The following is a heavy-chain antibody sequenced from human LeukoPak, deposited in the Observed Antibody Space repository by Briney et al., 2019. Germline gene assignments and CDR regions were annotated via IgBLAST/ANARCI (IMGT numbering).Heavy chain of an antibody. CDR3: ARSPRYGDYVLGGFDY. J-gene: IGHJ4*02. Sequence: SETLSLTCTVSGYSISSGYYWGWIRQPPGKGLEWIGSIYHSGSTYYNPSLKSRVTISVDTSKNQFSLKLSSVTAADTAVYYCARSPRYGDYVLGGFDYWGQGTLVTVSS. CDR1: GYSISSGYY. V-gene: IGHV4-38-2*02. CDR2: IYHSGST. D-gene: IGHD4-17*01.